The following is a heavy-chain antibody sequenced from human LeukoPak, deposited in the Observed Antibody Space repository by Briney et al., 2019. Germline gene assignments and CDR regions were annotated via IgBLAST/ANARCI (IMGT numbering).Heavy chain of an antibody. CDR2: IWYDGNNK. D-gene: IGHD3-10*01. V-gene: IGHV3-33*08. CDR1: GFTLSSYA. J-gene: IGHJ3*02. Sequence: GGSLRLSCAASGFTLSSYALTWVRQAPGKGLEWVAVIWYDGNNKYYADFVKGRFTISRDNSKNTLYLQMNSLRAEDTAVYYCARGRSITILRGVAISDGFDIWGQGTKVTVS. CDR3: ARGRSITILRGVAISDGFDI.